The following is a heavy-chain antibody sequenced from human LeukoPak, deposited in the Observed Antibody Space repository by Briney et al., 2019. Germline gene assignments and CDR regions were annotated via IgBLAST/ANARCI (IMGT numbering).Heavy chain of an antibody. V-gene: IGHV4-39*07. CDR2: IYYNVGS. Sequence: SETLSLTCTVPGGSISSSSYYWGCIRQPPGKGLEWIGNIYYNVGSYYNSSLKSRLTMSVDTSKNHFSLKLSSVTAAQTGVYVCKRDKWMAYCGQGTLVSVSS. J-gene: IGHJ4*02. CDR1: GGSISSSSYY. CDR3: KRDKWMAY. D-gene: IGHD6-19*01.